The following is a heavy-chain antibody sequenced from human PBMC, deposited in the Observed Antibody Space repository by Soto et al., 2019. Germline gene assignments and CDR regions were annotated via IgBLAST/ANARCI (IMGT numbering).Heavy chain of an antibody. CDR1: GFTFSDHY. D-gene: IGHD6-6*01. CDR2: TRNKANSYTT. J-gene: IGHJ3*02. CDR3: ARDSIAARDAFDI. Sequence: GGSLRLSCAASGFTFSDHYMDWVRQAPGKGLEWVGRTRNKANSYTTEYAASVKGRFTISRDDSKNSLYLQMNSLKTEDTAVYYCARDSIAARDAFDIWGQGTMVTVSS. V-gene: IGHV3-72*01.